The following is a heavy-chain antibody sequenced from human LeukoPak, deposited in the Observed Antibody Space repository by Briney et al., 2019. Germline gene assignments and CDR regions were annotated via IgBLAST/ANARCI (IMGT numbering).Heavy chain of an antibody. Sequence: GGSLRLSCSASGVTFSGYTMNWVRQAPGKGVEWVSSISSRSSNIYYADSVKGRFTISRDNAKNSLYLQMNSLRAEDTAVYYCARALYYDILTGYQTHTYYFDYWGLGTLVTVSS. CDR2: ISSRSSNI. CDR3: ARALYYDILTGYQTHTYYFDY. V-gene: IGHV3-21*01. CDR1: GVTFSGYT. J-gene: IGHJ4*01. D-gene: IGHD3-9*01.